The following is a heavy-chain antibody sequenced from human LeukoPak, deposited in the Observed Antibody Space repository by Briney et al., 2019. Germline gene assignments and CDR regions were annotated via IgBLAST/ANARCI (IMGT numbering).Heavy chain of an antibody. D-gene: IGHD3-9*01. CDR2: ISGRDDST. J-gene: IGHJ4*02. CDR3: AKWGDYDVLTGYYDSDY. Sequence: GASLRLSCAASGFTFKNYAMTWVRQAPGKGLQWVSAISGRDDSTYYADSVKGRFTISRDISKNTLFLQMNNLRADGTAVYYCAKWGDYDVLTGYYDSDYWGQGTLVTVSS. V-gene: IGHV3-23*01. CDR1: GFTFKNYA.